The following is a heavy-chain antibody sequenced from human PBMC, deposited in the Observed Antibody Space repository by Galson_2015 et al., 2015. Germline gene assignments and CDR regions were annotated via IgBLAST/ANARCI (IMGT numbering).Heavy chain of an antibody. CDR3: AREFYYDRSGYYGDYFDY. CDR2: INSDGSTT. CDR1: GFTFSNYW. D-gene: IGHD3-22*01. J-gene: IGHJ4*02. V-gene: IGHV3-74*01. Sequence: SLRLSCAASGFTFSNYWMHWVRHAPGKGLVCVSRINSDGSTTSYAGSVKGRLTISRDNAKNTLYLQMNSLRADDTAVYYCAREFYYDRSGYYGDYFDYWGQGTLVTVSS.